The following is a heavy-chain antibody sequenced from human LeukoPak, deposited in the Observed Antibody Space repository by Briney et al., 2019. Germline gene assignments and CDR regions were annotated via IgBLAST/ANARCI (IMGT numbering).Heavy chain of an antibody. CDR2: IYTSGST. D-gene: IGHD1-26*01. CDR1: GGSISSYY. J-gene: IGHJ4*02. V-gene: IGHV4-4*07. CDR3: ARDTSRGSYYRFDY. Sequence: SETLSLTCTASGGSISSYYWSWIRQPAGKGLEWIGRIYTSGSTNYNPSLKSRVTMSVDTSKNQFSLKLSSVTAADTAVYYCARDTSRGSYYRFDYWGQGTLVTVSS.